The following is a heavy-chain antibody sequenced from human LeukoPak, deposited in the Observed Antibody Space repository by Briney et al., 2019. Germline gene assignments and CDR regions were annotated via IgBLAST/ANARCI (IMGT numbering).Heavy chain of an antibody. CDR2: ISSSSSYI. Sequence: GGSLRLSCAASGFTFSSYSMNWVRQAPGKGLEWVSSISSSSSYIYYADSVKGRFTISRDNAKNSLYLQMNSLRAEDTAVYYCAKDSRYCSGGSCYPSPPADYWGQGTLVTVSS. D-gene: IGHD2-15*01. CDR1: GFTFSSYS. J-gene: IGHJ4*02. CDR3: AKDSRYCSGGSCYPSPPADY. V-gene: IGHV3-21*04.